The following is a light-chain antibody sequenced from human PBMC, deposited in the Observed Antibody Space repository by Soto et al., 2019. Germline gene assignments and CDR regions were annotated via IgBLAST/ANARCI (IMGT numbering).Light chain of an antibody. CDR1: QGINNY. J-gene: IGKJ1*01. V-gene: IGKV1-27*01. CDR2: AAS. Sequence: DIQMTQSPSPLSASVGDRVTITCRARQGINNYLAWYQQKSGKVPKLLIYAASTLQSGVPSRFSGSGSGTDFTLTISSLQPEDVATYYCQKYDSAPWTFGQGTKVEIK. CDR3: QKYDSAPWT.